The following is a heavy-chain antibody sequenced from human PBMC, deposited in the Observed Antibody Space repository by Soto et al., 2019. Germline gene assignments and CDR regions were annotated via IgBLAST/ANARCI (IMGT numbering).Heavy chain of an antibody. CDR3: ARGSRIAAAGVYYYYGMDV. D-gene: IGHD6-13*01. CDR2: INHSGST. Sequence: QVQLQQWGAGLLKPSETLSLTCAVYGGSFSGYYWSWIRQPPGKGLEWIGEINHSGSTNYNPSLKSRVTISVDTSKNQFSLKLSSVTAADTAVYYCARGSRIAAAGVYYYYGMDVWGQGTTVTVSS. CDR1: GGSFSGYY. J-gene: IGHJ6*02. V-gene: IGHV4-34*01.